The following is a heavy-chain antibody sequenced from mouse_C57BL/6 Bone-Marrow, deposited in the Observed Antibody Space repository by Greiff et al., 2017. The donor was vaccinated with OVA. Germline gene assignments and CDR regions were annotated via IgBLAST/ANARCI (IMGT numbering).Heavy chain of an antibody. CDR3: ASPLYDGYFYAMDY. CDR1: GFTFSSYG. D-gene: IGHD2-3*01. CDR2: ISSGGSYT. J-gene: IGHJ4*01. V-gene: IGHV5-6*01. Sequence: EVQRVESGGDLVKPGGSLKLSCAASGFTFSSYGMSWVRQTPDKRLEWVATISSGGSYTYYPDSVKGRFTISRDNAKNTLYLQMSSLKSEDTAMYYCASPLYDGYFYAMDYWGQGTSVTVSS.